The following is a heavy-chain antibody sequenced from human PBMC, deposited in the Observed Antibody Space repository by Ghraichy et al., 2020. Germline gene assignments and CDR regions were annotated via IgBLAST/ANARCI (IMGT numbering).Heavy chain of an antibody. CDR1: GFTFSSYS. J-gene: IGHJ6*02. V-gene: IGHV3-48*02. D-gene: IGHD6-6*01. Sequence: GGSLRLSCAASGFTFSSYSMNWVRQAPGKGLEWVSYISSSSTIYYADSVKGRFTISRDNAKNSLYLQMNSLRDEDTAVYYCARDKSYSSWHYYGMDVWGQGTTVTVSS. CDR3: ARDKSYSSWHYYGMDV. CDR2: ISSSSTI.